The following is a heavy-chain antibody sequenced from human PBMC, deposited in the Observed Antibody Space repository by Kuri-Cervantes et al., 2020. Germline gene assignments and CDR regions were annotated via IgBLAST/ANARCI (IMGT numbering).Heavy chain of an antibody. CDR1: GFTFSSYG. D-gene: IGHD3-22*01. J-gene: IGHJ3*02. CDR2: ISYDGSNK. Sequence: LSLTCAASGFTFSSYGTHWVRQAPGKGLEWVAVISYDGSNKYYADSVKGRFTISRDNSKNTLYLQMNSLRAEDTAVYYCARDPPYDSSGYYYGAHAFDIWGQGTMVTVSS. V-gene: IGHV3-30*03. CDR3: ARDPPYDSSGYYYGAHAFDI.